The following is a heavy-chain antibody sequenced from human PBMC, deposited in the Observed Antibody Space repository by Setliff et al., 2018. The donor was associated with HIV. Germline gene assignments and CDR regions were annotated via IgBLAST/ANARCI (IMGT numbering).Heavy chain of an antibody. Sequence: LSLTCTVSGGSISGYYWSWIRQPPGKGLEWIGYIYYIGNTNYSPSLKGRVTLSVDTSKNQLSLKLSSVTAADTAVYYCARGRSRYYYDGSGYYVDYWGQGTLVTVSS. J-gene: IGHJ4*02. D-gene: IGHD3-22*01. CDR2: IYYIGNT. CDR1: GGSISGYY. V-gene: IGHV4-59*01. CDR3: ARGRSRYYYDGSGYYVDY.